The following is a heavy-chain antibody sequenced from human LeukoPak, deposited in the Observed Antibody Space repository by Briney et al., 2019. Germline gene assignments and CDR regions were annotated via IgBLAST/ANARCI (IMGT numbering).Heavy chain of an antibody. CDR3: AKSPSNVLRYFVDY. Sequence: SETLSLTCTVSGGSISSYYWSWIRQPAGKGLEWIGRIYTSGSTNYNPSLKSRVTMSVDTSKNQFSLKLSSVTAADTAVYYCAKSPSNVLRYFVDYWGQGALVTVSS. D-gene: IGHD3-9*01. V-gene: IGHV4-4*07. CDR2: IYTSGST. CDR1: GGSISSYY. J-gene: IGHJ4*02.